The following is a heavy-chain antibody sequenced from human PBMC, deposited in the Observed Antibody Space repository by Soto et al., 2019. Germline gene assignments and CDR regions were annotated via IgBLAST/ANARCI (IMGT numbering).Heavy chain of an antibody. J-gene: IGHJ4*02. D-gene: IGHD3-16*02. V-gene: IGHV4-39*02. CDR2: IYYSGST. CDR3: AREPLSLGELSTLPGFFDY. Sequence: QLQLQESGPGLVKPSETLSLTCTVSGGSISSSSYYWGWIRQPPGKGLEWIGSIYYSGSTYYNPSLKSRVTISVDTSKNQFSLKLSSVTAADTAVYYCAREPLSLGELSTLPGFFDYWGQGTLVTVSS. CDR1: GGSISSSSYY.